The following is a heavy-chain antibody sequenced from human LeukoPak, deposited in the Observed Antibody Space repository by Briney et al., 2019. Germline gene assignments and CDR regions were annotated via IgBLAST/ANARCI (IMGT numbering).Heavy chain of an antibody. Sequence: SETLSLTCTVSGGSISSTSYYWGWIRQPPGKGLEWIGSIYYSGSTYYNPSLKSRVTISVDTSKNQFSLKLSSVTAADTAVYYCASPRGYGMDVWGQGTTVTVSS. V-gene: IGHV4-39*01. CDR2: IYYSGST. CDR3: ASPRGYGMDV. CDR1: GGSISSTSYY. D-gene: IGHD1-26*01. J-gene: IGHJ6*02.